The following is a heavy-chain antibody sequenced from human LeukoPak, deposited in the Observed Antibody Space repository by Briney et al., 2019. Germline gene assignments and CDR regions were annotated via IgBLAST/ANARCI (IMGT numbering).Heavy chain of an antibody. CDR2: LTGSGTSA. V-gene: IGHV3-23*01. J-gene: IGHJ4*02. CDR1: GFTFSSYA. D-gene: IGHD3-22*01. Sequence: GGSLTLSCTASGFTFSSYAMSWVRKAPRKGLDWVSGLTGSGTSAYYADSVKGRFTISRDNSKNTLYLQLISLRAEDTAVYYCAKVSSPYHYDSGGRNYYFDYWGQGTLVTVSS. CDR3: AKVSSPYHYDSGGRNYYFDY.